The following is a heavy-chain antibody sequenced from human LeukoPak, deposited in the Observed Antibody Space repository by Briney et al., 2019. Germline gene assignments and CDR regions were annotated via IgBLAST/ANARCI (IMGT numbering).Heavy chain of an antibody. CDR3: ASSRFYYYDSSGYYDY. D-gene: IGHD3-22*01. CDR2: IYTSGST. V-gene: IGHV4-61*02. J-gene: IGHJ4*02. Sequence: SETLSLTCAVSGGSISSNSYYWSWIRQPAGKGLEWIGRIYTSGSTNYNPSLKSRVTMSVDTSKNQFSLKLSSVTAADTAVYYCASSRFYYYDSSGYYDYWGQGTLVTVSS. CDR1: GGSISSNSYY.